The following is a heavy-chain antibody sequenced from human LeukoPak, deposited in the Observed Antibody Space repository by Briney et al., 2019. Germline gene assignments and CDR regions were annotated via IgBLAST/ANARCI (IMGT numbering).Heavy chain of an antibody. CDR1: GGSISNYY. J-gene: IGHJ3*02. V-gene: IGHV4-59*01. CDR2: FYYSGST. Sequence: SETLSLTCTVSGGSISNYYWSWIRQPPGKGLECIGYFYYSGSTNYNPSLKSRVTISVDTSKNQFSLKLSSVTAADTAVYYCASREGAAAGDAFDIWGQGTMVTVSS. CDR3: ASREGAAAGDAFDI. D-gene: IGHD6-13*01.